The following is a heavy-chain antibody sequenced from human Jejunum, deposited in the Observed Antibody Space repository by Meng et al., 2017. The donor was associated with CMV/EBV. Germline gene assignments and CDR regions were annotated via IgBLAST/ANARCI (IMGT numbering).Heavy chain of an antibody. D-gene: IGHD2-2*01. V-gene: IGHV3-9*01. CDR3: ARDFQLYYYHYYGMDV. CDR2: ITWKGDTI. CDR1: FTFPDHA. Sequence: FTFPDHAMHWVRQAPGKGLEWVSGITWKGDTIGYADSVKGRFTISRDNAKKSLYLQMNSLRPEDTALYYCARDFQLYYYHYYGMDVWGQGTTVTVSS. J-gene: IGHJ6*02.